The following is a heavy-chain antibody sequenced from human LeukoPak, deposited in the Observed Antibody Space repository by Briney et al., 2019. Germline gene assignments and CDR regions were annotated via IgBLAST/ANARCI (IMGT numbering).Heavy chain of an antibody. CDR2: VHLDGRT. Sequence: SETLSLTCGVSGGSVTSTNWWPWVRQPPGKGLEWIGEVHLDGRTNYNPSLKSRLTISVDLSENHISLKLTSVTAADTAVYYCAREGGFFRPLDYSGQGTLVTVSS. CDR3: AREGGFFRPLDY. J-gene: IGHJ4*02. CDR1: GGSVTSTNW. V-gene: IGHV4-4*02. D-gene: IGHD3-3*01.